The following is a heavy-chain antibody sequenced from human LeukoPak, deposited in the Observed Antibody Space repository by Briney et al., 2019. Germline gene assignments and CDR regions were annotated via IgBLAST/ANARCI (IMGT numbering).Heavy chain of an antibody. Sequence: GGSLRLSCAASGFTFRSYAMHWVRQAPGKGLEWVAVISYDGSNKDYADSVKGRFTISRDNSKNTLYLQMNSPRAEDTAVYYCAKFKEGSWYSSDHWGQGTLVTVSS. D-gene: IGHD6-13*01. J-gene: IGHJ5*02. CDR2: ISYDGSNK. CDR3: AKFKEGSWYSSDH. V-gene: IGHV3-30-3*02. CDR1: GFTFRSYA.